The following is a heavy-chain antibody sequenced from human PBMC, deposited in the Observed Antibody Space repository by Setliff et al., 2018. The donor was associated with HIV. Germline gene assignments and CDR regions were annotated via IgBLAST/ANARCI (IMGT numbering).Heavy chain of an antibody. J-gene: IGHJ6*02. Sequence: PSETLSLTCVMDGGSLRDYYWSWIRQSPGKGLEWIGESNQSGSGNYNPSLKSRVTISVDTSRNQFSLKLSSVTAADTAVYYCARRGDFFYYAMDVWGQGTTVTVSS. CDR2: SNQSGSG. CDR1: GGSLRDYY. CDR3: ARRGDFFYYAMDV. V-gene: IGHV4-34*01.